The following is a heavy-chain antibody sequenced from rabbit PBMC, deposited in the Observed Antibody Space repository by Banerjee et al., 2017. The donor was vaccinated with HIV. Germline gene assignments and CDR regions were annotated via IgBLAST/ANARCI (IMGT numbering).Heavy chain of an antibody. CDR3: ARDDDYVGYGSADL. CDR2: IDAGSSGAS. CDR1: GFSFSSSYW. D-gene: IGHD5-1*01. Sequence: QEQLEESGGDLVKPEGSLTLTCKASGFSFSSSYWISWVRQAPGKGLEWIACIDAGSSGASYYVSWAKGRFTISKTSSTTVTLQVTSLTAADTATYFCARDDDYVGYGSADLWGPGTLVTVS. J-gene: IGHJ6*01. V-gene: IGHV1S45*01.